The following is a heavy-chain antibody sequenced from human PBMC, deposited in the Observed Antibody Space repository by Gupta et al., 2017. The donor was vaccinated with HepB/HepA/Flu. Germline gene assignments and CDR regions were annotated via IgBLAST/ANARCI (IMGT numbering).Heavy chain of an antibody. V-gene: IGHV3-48*03. D-gene: IGHD3-22*01. CDR3: ARHSSGYYVFLDY. CDR1: GFTFSSYE. Sequence: EVQLVESGGGLVQPGGSLRLSCAASGFTFSSYEMNWVRQAPGKGLEWVSYISSSGSTIYYADSVKGRFTISRDNAKNSLYLQMNSLRAEDTAVYYCARHSSGYYVFLDYWGQGTLVTVSS. CDR2: ISSSGSTI. J-gene: IGHJ4*02.